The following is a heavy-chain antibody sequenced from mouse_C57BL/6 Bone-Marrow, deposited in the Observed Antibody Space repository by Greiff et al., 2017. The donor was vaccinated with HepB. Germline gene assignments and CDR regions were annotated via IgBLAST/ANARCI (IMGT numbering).Heavy chain of an antibody. CDR1: GYTFTTYP. V-gene: IGHV1-47*01. Sequence: QVQLQQSGAELVKPGASVKMSCKASGYTFTTYPIEWMKQNHGKSLEWIGNFHPYNDDTKYNEKFKGKATLTVEKSSSTVYLELSRLTSDDSAVYYYARRGHYYGSSHWYFDVWGTGTTVTVSS. CDR3: ARRGHYYGSSHWYFDV. CDR2: FHPYNDDT. J-gene: IGHJ1*03. D-gene: IGHD1-1*01.